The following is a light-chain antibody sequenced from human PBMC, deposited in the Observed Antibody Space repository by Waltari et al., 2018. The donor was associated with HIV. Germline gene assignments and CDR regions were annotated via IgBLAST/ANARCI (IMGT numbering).Light chain of an antibody. J-gene: IGLJ2*01. CDR3: TSYTTSTTLI. V-gene: IGLV2-14*01. Sequence: ALTQPASFSWSPGQSITISCSGTGSDHGTSQYVSWYQQHPGKTPKLVIYEVFNRPSGISNRFSGSKSGNTASLTVSGLRTEDEADYYCTSYTTSTTLIFGGGTTVTVL. CDR1: GSDHGTSQY. CDR2: EVF.